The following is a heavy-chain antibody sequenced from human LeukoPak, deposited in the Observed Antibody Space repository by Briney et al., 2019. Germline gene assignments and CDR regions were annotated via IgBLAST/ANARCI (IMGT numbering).Heavy chain of an antibody. CDR1: GFAVSSNY. CDR3: AKSPDSIAVWDY. V-gene: IGHV3-53*01. J-gene: IGHJ4*02. Sequence: GESLRLSCAASGFAVSSNYMSWVRQAPGKGLEWVSVIYSGGSTYYADSVKGRFTISRDNSKNTLYLQMNSLRAEDTAVYYCAKSPDSIAVWDYWGQGTLVTVSS. D-gene: IGHD6-19*01. CDR2: IYSGGST.